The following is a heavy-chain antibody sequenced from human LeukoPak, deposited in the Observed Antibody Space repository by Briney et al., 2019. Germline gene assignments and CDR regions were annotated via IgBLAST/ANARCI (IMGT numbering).Heavy chain of an antibody. J-gene: IGHJ5*02. D-gene: IGHD2-21*02. CDR3: ARDRVDHCGGDCYNNWFDP. Sequence: GGSLRLSCAASGFTVSSNYMSWVRQAPGKGLEWVSVIYSGGSTYYADSVKGRFTISRDNSKNTLYLQMNSLRAEDTAVYCCARDRVDHCGGDCYNNWFDPWGQGTLVTVSS. CDR1: GFTVSSNY. CDR2: IYSGGST. V-gene: IGHV3-53*01.